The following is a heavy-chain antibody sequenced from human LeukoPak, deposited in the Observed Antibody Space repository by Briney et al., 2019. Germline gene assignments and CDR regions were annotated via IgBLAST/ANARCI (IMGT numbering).Heavy chain of an antibody. CDR2: ISWDGGST. D-gene: IGHD4-17*01. CDR1: GFTFDGYA. V-gene: IGHV3-43D*04. Sequence: GGSLRLSCAASGFTFDGYAMHWVRQAPGKGLEWVSLISWDGGSTYYADSVKGRFTISRDNSKNSLYLQMNSLRAEDTALYYCAKDPGDYDYYYYYMDVWGKGATVTVSS. CDR3: AKDPGDYDYYYYYMDV. J-gene: IGHJ6*03.